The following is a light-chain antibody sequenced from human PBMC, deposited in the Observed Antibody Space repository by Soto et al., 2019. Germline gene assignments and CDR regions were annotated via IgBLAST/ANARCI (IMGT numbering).Light chain of an antibody. CDR3: AAWDDSLNGYV. V-gene: IGLV1-44*01. Sequence: QSVLTQPPSASGTPGQRVTISCSGSSSNIGSNTVNWFQQVPGTAPKLLIYTNNQRPSGVPARFSGSKSGTSASLAISGLQSQDEADYYCAAWDDSLNGYVFGAGTKV. J-gene: IGLJ1*01. CDR1: SSNIGSNT. CDR2: TNN.